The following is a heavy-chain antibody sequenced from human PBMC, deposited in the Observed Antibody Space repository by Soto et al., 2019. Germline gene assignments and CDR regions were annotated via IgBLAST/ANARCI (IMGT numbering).Heavy chain of an antibody. J-gene: IGHJ4*02. D-gene: IGHD1-7*01. CDR1: GDSISSGGYY. Sequence: QVQLQESGPGLVKPSQTLSLTCTVSGDSISSGGYYWSWIRQHPGKGLEWIGYIYDNGGAYHSPSLKGRVVISVDRSENQFSLRLSSVTAADTAVYYCARVKGGTTRRAFDSWGQGTLVTVSS. CDR2: IYDNGGA. V-gene: IGHV4-31*03. CDR3: ARVKGGTTRRAFDS.